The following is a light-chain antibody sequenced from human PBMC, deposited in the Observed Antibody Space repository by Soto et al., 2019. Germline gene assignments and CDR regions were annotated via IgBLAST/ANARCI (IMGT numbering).Light chain of an antibody. CDR3: QQYYSAPET. J-gene: IGKJ1*01. CDR1: QSVLYSSNNKNN. Sequence: DIVMTQSPDSLAVSLGERASINCKSSQSVLYSSNNKNNLAWYQQKPGQPPKLLIFWASTRDSGVPDRFNGSGSGTDFTLTISGLQAEDVAVYYCQQYYSAPETFGQGTRVEIK. V-gene: IGKV4-1*01. CDR2: WAS.